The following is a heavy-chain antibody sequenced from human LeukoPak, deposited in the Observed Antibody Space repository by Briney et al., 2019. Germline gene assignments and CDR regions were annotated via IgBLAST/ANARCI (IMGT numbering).Heavy chain of an antibody. V-gene: IGHV3-23*01. J-gene: IGHJ4*02. CDR1: GGSISSGGYS. CDR2: ISGSGGST. Sequence: LSLTCALSGGSISSGGYSWSWIRQPPGKGLEWVSTISGSGGSTNYADSVKGRFTISRDNSKNTLYLQMNSLRAEDTAVYYCAQDLGYYFDYWGQGTLVTVFS. D-gene: IGHD3-16*01. CDR3: AQDLGYYFDY.